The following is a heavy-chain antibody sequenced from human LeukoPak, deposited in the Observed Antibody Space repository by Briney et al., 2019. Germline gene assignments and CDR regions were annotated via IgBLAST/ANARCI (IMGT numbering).Heavy chain of an antibody. D-gene: IGHD3-22*01. J-gene: IGHJ4*02. CDR3: AGSRNYYDSSGYSS. V-gene: IGHV4-4*07. CDR1: GGSITSYH. CDR2: FYTSGST. Sequence: SETLSLTCTVSGGSITSYHWSWIRQPAGKGLEWIGRFYTSGSTNYNPSLKSRVTMSVDTSKNQFSLKLSSVTAADTAVYYCAGSRNYYDSSGYSSWGQGTLVTVSS.